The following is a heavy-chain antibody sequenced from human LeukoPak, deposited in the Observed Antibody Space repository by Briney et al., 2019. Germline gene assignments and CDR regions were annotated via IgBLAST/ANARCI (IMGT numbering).Heavy chain of an antibody. J-gene: IGHJ5*02. D-gene: IGHD1-1*01. CDR2: VFYSGST. Sequence: SETLSLTCTVSGGSISSGTWYWGWIRQPPGKGLEWIGNVFYSGSTYYNASLKSRVIISIDTSKSQFSLKLSSLTAADTAVYYCARGFTTMEGWDNWFDRWGQGTLVTVSS. CDR3: ARGFTTMEGWDNWFDR. CDR1: GGSISSGTWY. V-gene: IGHV4-39*07.